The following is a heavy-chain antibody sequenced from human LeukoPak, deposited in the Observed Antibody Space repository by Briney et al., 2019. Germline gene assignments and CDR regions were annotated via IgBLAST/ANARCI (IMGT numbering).Heavy chain of an antibody. CDR2: LRGDGET. V-gene: IGHV3-23*01. J-gene: IGHJ4*02. D-gene: IGHD1-1*01. CDR3: AKASWVSNVDAVL. CDR1: GFTFSNYA. Sequence: GGSLRLSCAASGFTFSNYAMSWVRQAPAGGLEWVSSLRGDGETFYADSVKGRFTLSRDDYRNTVYLQLNNLRVEDTAVYYCAKASWVSNVDAVLWGQGTLVTVSS.